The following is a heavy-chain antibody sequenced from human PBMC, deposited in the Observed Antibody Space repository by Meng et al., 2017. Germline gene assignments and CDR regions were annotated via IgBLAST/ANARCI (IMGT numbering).Heavy chain of an antibody. Sequence: GESLKISCAASGFTFSSYSMNWVRQAPGKGLEWVSSISSSSSYIYYADSVKGRFTISRDNAKNSLYLQMNSLRAEDTAVYCCARAGIQLWSYFDAFDIWGQGTMVTVSS. D-gene: IGHD5-18*01. CDR3: ARAGIQLWSYFDAFDI. V-gene: IGHV3-21*01. CDR2: ISSSSSYI. J-gene: IGHJ3*02. CDR1: GFTFSSYS.